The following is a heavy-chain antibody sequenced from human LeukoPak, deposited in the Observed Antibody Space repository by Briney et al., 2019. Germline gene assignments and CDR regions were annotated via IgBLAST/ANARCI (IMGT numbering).Heavy chain of an antibody. V-gene: IGHV3-23*01. CDR3: AKDFKYYDFWSFYPTPYYYYYMDV. CDR1: GFTFNTYS. CDR2: VRGSGTNA. J-gene: IGHJ6*03. Sequence: GGSLRLSCAASGFTFNTYSMNWVRQAPGKGLEWVSSVRGSGTNAIYADSVKGRFTISRDNSENSLYLQMNSLGAEDTAVYYCAKDFKYYDFWSFYPTPYYYYYMDVWGKGTTVTVSS. D-gene: IGHD3-3*01.